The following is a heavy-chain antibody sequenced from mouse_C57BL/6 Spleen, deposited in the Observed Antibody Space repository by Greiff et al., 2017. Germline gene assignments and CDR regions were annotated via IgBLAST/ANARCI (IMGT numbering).Heavy chain of an antibody. V-gene: IGHV1-50*01. CDR3: SRSLYYYGSSPWFAY. J-gene: IGHJ3*01. CDR2: IDPSDSYT. CDR1: GYTFTSYW. Sequence: QVQLQQPGAKLVKPGASVKLSCKASGYTFTSYWMQWVKQRPGQGLEWIGEIDPSDSYTNYTQKFKGKATLTVDTSSSTAYMQLSSLTSEDSAVYYCSRSLYYYGSSPWFAYWGQGTLVTVSA. D-gene: IGHD1-1*01.